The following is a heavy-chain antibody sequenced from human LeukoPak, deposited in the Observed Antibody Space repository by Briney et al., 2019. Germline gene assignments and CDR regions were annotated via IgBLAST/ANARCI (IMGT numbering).Heavy chain of an antibody. CDR3: ARVYSSGYYYTFGFDY. V-gene: IGHV1-2*02. D-gene: IGHD3-22*01. CDR2: INPNSGGT. J-gene: IGHJ4*02. CDR1: GYTFTGYY. Sequence: ASVKVSCKASGYTFTGYYMHWVRQAPGQGLEWMGWINPNSGGTNYAQKFQGGVTMTRDTSISTAYMELSRLRSDDTAVYYCARVYSSGYYYTFGFDYWGQGTLVTVSS.